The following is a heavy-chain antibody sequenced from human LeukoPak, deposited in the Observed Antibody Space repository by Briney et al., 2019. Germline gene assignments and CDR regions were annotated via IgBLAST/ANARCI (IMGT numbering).Heavy chain of an antibody. V-gene: IGHV3-30*02. Sequence: GGSLRLSCAASGFTFDNYGMHWVRQAPGKGLEWVALIRYDGIKKFYAGSVKGRFTISRDNSKNTLYLQMNSLRLEDTALYYCAKDDNGPQDNWGQGTLVTVFS. D-gene: IGHD1-14*01. CDR3: AKDDNGPQDN. J-gene: IGHJ4*02. CDR2: IRYDGIKK. CDR1: GFTFDNYG.